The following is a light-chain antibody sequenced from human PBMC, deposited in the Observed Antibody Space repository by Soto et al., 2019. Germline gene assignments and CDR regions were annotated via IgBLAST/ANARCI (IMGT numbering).Light chain of an antibody. CDR1: QSISSY. Sequence: IQMTQSPSSLSASVGDRVAITCRASQSISSYLNWYQQKPGKAPKLLIYAASSLQSGVPSRFSGSGSGTDFTLTISSLQPEDFATYYCQQSYSTPPDTFGPGT. V-gene: IGKV1-39*01. J-gene: IGKJ3*01. CDR2: AAS. CDR3: QQSYSTPPDT.